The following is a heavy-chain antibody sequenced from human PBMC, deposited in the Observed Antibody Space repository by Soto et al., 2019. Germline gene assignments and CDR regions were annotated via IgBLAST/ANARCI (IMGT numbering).Heavy chain of an antibody. CDR3: ARSERGYIYGSQPFDY. D-gene: IGHD5-18*01. CDR2: MYNSGSA. CDR1: GDSISNYH. J-gene: IGHJ4*02. V-gene: IGHV4-59*01. Sequence: SETLSLTCTVSGDSISNYHWSWIRQPPGKGLEWIGYMYNSGSASYNPSLKSRVTISVDTSKNQFSLKLSSVTAADTAVYYCARSERGYIYGSQPFDYWGQGTLVTVSS.